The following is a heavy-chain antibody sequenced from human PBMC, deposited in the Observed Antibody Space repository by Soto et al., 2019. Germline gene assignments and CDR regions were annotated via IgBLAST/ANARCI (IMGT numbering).Heavy chain of an antibody. J-gene: IGHJ3*02. CDR2: INSDGSSI. Sequence: GGSLRLSCAASGFTFSSYWMHWVRQAPGKGLVWVSRINSDGSSISYADSVKGRFTISRDNAKNMLYLQMNSLRAEDTAVYYCASLGYCISTSRYALGAFDIWGQGTMVTVSS. D-gene: IGHD2-2*01. CDR1: GFTFSSYW. CDR3: ASLGYCISTSRYALGAFDI. V-gene: IGHV3-74*01.